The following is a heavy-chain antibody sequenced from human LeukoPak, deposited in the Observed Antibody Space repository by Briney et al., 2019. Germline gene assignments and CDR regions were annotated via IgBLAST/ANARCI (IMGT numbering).Heavy chain of an antibody. D-gene: IGHD1-26*01. CDR3: AKDRDGWWDLLMLYCFDC. J-gene: IGHJ4*02. Sequence: QSGGSLRLSCAASGFTFSNYAMSWVRQAPGKGLEWVSGISGSGGTTDYADSVKGRFTISRDNSKNTLYLQMDSLRADDTAVYYCAKDRDGWWDLLMLYCFDCWGQGTLVTVSS. CDR1: GFTFSNYA. CDR2: ISGSGGTT. V-gene: IGHV3-23*01.